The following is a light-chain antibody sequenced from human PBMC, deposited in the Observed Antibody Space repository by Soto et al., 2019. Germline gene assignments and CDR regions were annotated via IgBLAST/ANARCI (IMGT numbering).Light chain of an antibody. Sequence: QSMLTQPASMSVSPVQSISISCTGTSSDVGGYNSVSWYKKYPGKAPKLMIHDVSNRPSGVSTRFSGSKSGNTASLTISGLQAEDEADYYCSSFTTSTSYVFGSGTKVTV. J-gene: IGLJ1*01. V-gene: IGLV2-14*01. CDR2: DVS. CDR3: SSFTTSTSYV. CDR1: SSDVGGYNS.